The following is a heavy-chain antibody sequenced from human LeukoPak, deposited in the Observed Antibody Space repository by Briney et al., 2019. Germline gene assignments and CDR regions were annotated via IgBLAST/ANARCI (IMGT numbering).Heavy chain of an antibody. Sequence: GASVKVSCKASGYTFTAYFIHWVRQAPGQGLEWMGWISTISGAANYAEKFQGRVTMTRDTSISTAYMEMSSLTSGDTAVYYCARDAHSNKLWYDPWGQGTLVTVSS. CDR3: ARDAHSNKLWYDP. V-gene: IGHV1-2*02. J-gene: IGHJ5*02. D-gene: IGHD6-13*01. CDR1: GYTFTAYF. CDR2: ISTISGAA.